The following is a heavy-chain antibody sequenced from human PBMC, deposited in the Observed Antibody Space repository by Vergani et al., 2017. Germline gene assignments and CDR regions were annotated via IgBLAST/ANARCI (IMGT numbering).Heavy chain of an antibody. CDR1: GFTFGDHA. Sequence: EVHLVESGGGLVQPGRSLRLSCTGSGFTFGDHAMSWVRQAPGKGLEWVGFMSSRDFGGTTEYTEYAASVRDRFVFSRDNSKSIAYLQMDSLKTEDTAVYYCTRGVYTAGAYWTDYWGQGTLVTVSS. J-gene: IGHJ4*02. CDR3: TRGVYTAGAYWTDY. CDR2: MSSRDFGGTT. D-gene: IGHD2-8*02. V-gene: IGHV3-49*04.